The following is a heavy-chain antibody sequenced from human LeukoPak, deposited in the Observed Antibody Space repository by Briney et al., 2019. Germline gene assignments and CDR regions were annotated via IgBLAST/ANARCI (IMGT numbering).Heavy chain of an antibody. V-gene: IGHV1-69*01. CDR2: IIPIFGTA. Sequence: SVKVSCKASGGTFSGYAISWVRQAPGQGLEWMGGIIPIFGTANYAQKFQGRATITADESTSTAYMELSSLRSEDTAVYYCARDHLLAYCGGDCLGAFDIWGQGTMVTVSS. CDR1: GGTFSGYA. D-gene: IGHD2-21*02. J-gene: IGHJ3*02. CDR3: ARDHLLAYCGGDCLGAFDI.